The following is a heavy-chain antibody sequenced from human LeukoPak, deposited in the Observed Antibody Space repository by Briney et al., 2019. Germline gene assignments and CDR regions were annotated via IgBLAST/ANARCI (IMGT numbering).Heavy chain of an antibody. CDR2: IKEDGSEK. V-gene: IGHV3-7*01. D-gene: IGHD6-13*01. CDR3: ATAVAAGWFDP. Sequence: GGSLRLSCAASGFTFSSYWMSWVRQAPGKGLEWVANIKEDGSEKYYVDSVKGRFTISRDNAKNSLYLQMNNLRAEDTALYHCATAVAAGWFDPWGQGTLSPSPQ. J-gene: IGHJ5*02. CDR1: GFTFSSYW.